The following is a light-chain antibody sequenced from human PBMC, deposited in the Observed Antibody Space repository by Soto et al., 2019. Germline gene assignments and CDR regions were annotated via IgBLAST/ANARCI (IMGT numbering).Light chain of an antibody. Sequence: EVLLTQSPGTVSLSPGERATLSCRASQSISNTYLVWYQQKPGQAPRLLIYGASSRASGIPDRFSGSGSGTDFTLTINRLEPEDFALYYCQQFGSSPWTFGQGTKVDTK. CDR2: GAS. CDR1: QSISNTY. V-gene: IGKV3-20*01. J-gene: IGKJ1*01. CDR3: QQFGSSPWT.